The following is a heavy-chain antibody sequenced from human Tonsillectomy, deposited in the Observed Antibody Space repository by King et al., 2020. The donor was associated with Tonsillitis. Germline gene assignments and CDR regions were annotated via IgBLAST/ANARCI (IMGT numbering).Heavy chain of an antibody. J-gene: IGHJ5*02. V-gene: IGHV1-18*04. D-gene: IGHD2-15*01. CDR1: GYPFPKFG. CDR3: ARVRRRSSIKAVALWFDP. Sequence: QLVQSGPEVKNPGASVKVSCKASGYPFPKFGLTWVRQAPGQGLEWLGWISPFTGQANYTHRFQGRITMTTDTSTNTAFMEMRSLTTHDTAVYYCARVRRRSSIKAVALWFDPGGQGPLVTVS. CDR2: ISPFTGQA.